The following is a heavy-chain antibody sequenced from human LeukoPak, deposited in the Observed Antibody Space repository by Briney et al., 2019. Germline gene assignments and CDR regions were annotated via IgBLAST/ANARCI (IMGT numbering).Heavy chain of an antibody. Sequence: SETLSLTCTVSGDSISTSNSYWGWIRQPPGKGLEWIGSIYYSGNTYYNASLKSRVTISVDTSKNQFSLKLSSVTAADTAVYYCARNYRDYYFDYWGQGTLVTVSS. CDR2: IYYSGNT. CDR3: ARNYRDYYFDY. CDR1: GDSISTSNSY. V-gene: IGHV4-39*01. D-gene: IGHD4-11*01. J-gene: IGHJ4*02.